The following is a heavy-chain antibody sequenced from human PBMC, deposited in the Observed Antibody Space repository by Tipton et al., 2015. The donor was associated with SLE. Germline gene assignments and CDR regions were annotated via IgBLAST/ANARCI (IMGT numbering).Heavy chain of an antibody. CDR3: ARGVDYGDLSGAFDI. CDR1: GGSISSSSYY. J-gene: IGHJ3*02. Sequence: TLSLTCTVSGGSISSSSYYWSWIRQPPGKGLEWIGYIYYSGSTNYNPSLKSRVTISVDTSKNQFSLKLSSVTAADTAVYYCARGVDYGDLSGAFDIWGQGTMVTVSS. V-gene: IGHV4-61*01. D-gene: IGHD4-17*01. CDR2: IYYSGST.